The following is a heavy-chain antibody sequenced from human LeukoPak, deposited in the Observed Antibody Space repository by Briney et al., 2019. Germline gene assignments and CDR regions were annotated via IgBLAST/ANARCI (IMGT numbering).Heavy chain of an antibody. V-gene: IGHV1-69*13. D-gene: IGHD4-17*01. Sequence: ASVKVSCKASGGTFGSYAISWVRQAPGQGLEWMGGIIPIFGTANYAQKFQGRVTITADESTSTAYMELSSLRSEDTAVYYCARMTTVTTRDFYYYYYGMDVWGQGTTVTVSS. CDR1: GGTFGSYA. J-gene: IGHJ6*02. CDR3: ARMTTVTTRDFYYYYYGMDV. CDR2: IIPIFGTA.